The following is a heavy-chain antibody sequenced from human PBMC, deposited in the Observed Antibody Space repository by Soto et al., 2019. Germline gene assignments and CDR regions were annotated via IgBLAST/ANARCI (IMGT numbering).Heavy chain of an antibody. V-gene: IGHV1-18*04. J-gene: IGHJ6*02. CDR2: ISAYNGNT. Sequence: QVQLVQSGAEVKKPGASVKVSCKASGYTFTSYGISWVRQAPGQGLEWMGWISAYNGNTNYAQKLQGRVTMTTDTSTSTSYMELRSLISDDTAVYYCAIASPDIVVVPAAVRLYYYGMDVWGQGTTVTVSS. CDR1: GYTFTSYG. D-gene: IGHD2-2*01. CDR3: AIASPDIVVVPAAVRLYYYGMDV.